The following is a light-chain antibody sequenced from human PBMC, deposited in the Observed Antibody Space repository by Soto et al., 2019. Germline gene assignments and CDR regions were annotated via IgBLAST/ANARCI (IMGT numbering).Light chain of an antibody. CDR2: VTS. V-gene: IGKV1-39*01. J-gene: IGKJ4*01. Sequence: DIQLTQSPSSRSASVGDRVTITCRRRQRITSYLNWYQQKPGKAPRLLIYVTSTLQTVFPSGFSGSGSGTDFTLTISSLEPEDFAVYYCQQRSNWPPVFGGGTKVVIK. CDR3: QQRSNWPPV. CDR1: QRITSY.